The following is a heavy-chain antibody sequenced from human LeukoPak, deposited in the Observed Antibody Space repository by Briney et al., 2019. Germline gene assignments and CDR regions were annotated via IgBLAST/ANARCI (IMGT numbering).Heavy chain of an antibody. D-gene: IGHD2-2*01. V-gene: IGHV1-3*03. CDR1: GYTFTTYA. J-gene: IGHJ5*02. CDR3: ARVVTPRYCSSPSCYWKGWFDP. Sequence: ASVKVSCKASGYTFTTYAIHWVRQAPGQRLEWMGWINIDNGDTKYSQEFQGRVTITRDTSASTAYMELSSLRSEDTAVYYCARVVTPRYCSSPSCYWKGWFDPWGQGTLVTVSS. CDR2: INIDNGDT.